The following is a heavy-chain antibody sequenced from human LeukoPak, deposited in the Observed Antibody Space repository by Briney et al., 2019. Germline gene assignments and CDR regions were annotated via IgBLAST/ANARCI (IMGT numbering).Heavy chain of an antibody. D-gene: IGHD3-16*01. CDR1: GGTFSSYA. Sequence: GASVKVSCKASGGTFSSYAISWVRQAPGQGLEWMGRIIPIFGTANYAQKFQGRVTITTDESTSTAYMELSSLRSEDTAVYYCARDWGSIPYYWGQGTLVTVSS. V-gene: IGHV1-69*05. CDR3: ARDWGSIPYY. CDR2: IIPIFGTA. J-gene: IGHJ4*02.